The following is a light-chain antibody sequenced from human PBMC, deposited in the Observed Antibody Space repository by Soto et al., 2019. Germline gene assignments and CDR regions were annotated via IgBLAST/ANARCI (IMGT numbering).Light chain of an antibody. Sequence: QSALTQPASVSGSPGQSITISCTGTSSDVDGYEYVSWYQQHPGKAPKLMIYEVRDRPSGVSSRFSGSKSGNTASLTISGLQAEDEADYYCSSYRGGSTYVFGTGTKVTVL. CDR3: SSYRGGSTYV. CDR2: EVR. J-gene: IGLJ1*01. CDR1: SSDVDGYEY. V-gene: IGLV2-14*01.